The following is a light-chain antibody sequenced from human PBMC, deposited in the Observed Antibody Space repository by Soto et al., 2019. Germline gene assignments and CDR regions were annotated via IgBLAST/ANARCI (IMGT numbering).Light chain of an antibody. Sequence: EIVLTQSPGTLSLSPGERATLSCRASQSVSSNYLAWYQQKPGQAPKVLIYRASSRATGIPDRFSGSGSGTDFTLTISRLEHEDFAVSYCQQYGTLGQGTKVDIK. V-gene: IGKV3-20*01. CDR1: QSVSSNY. CDR2: RAS. J-gene: IGKJ1*01. CDR3: QQYGT.